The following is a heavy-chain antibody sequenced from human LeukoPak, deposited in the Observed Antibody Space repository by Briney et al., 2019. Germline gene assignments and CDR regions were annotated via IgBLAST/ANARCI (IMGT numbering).Heavy chain of an antibody. D-gene: IGHD3-10*01. Sequence: PSETLSLTCTVSGYSISSGYYWGWIRQPPGKGLEWIGSIYHSGSTYYNPSLKSRVTISVDTSKNQFSLKLSSVTAADTAVYYCARANYGSGSYSKGDDAFDIWGRGTMVSVSS. CDR2: IYHSGST. V-gene: IGHV4-38-2*02. J-gene: IGHJ3*02. CDR3: ARANYGSGSYSKGDDAFDI. CDR1: GYSISSGYY.